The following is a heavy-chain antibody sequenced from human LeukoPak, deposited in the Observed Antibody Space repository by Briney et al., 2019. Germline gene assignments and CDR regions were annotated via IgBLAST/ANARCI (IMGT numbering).Heavy chain of an antibody. CDR2: IYYSGST. D-gene: IGHD3-10*01. CDR1: GGSISSYY. V-gene: IGHV4-59*08. Sequence: SETLSPTCTVSGGSISSYYWGWIRPPPGKGLEWNGYIYYSGSTNYNPSLKSRVTISVDTAKSQCSLKLSSVTAADTAVYYCARSYYGAGNQPTYYCYYFYMDFWGKGTTVTVSS. J-gene: IGHJ6*03. CDR3: ARSYYGAGNQPTYYCYYFYMDF.